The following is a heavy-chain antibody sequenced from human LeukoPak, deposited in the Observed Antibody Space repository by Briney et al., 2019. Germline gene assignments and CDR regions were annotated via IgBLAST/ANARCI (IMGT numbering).Heavy chain of an antibody. CDR2: INPNSGGT. J-gene: IGHJ6*03. CDR1: GYTFTGYY. V-gene: IGHV1-2*02. Sequence: ASVKVSCKASGYTFTGYYMHWVRQAPGQGLEWMGWINPNSGGTNYAQKFQGRVTMTRDTSISTAYMELSRLRSDDTAVYYCARDPRYSSGWSPAPLYYMDVWGKRTTVTVSS. D-gene: IGHD6-19*01. CDR3: ARDPRYSSGWSPAPLYYMDV.